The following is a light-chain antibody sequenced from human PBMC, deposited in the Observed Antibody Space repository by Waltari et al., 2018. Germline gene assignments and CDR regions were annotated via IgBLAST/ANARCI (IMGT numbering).Light chain of an antibody. CDR2: WAS. V-gene: IGKV4-1*01. J-gene: IGKJ1*01. CDR3: QQYYTNPRT. Sequence: DIVMTQSPDSLAVSLGERATINCKSNQRVLYSSNNKNYVAWYQQKAGQPPKLLIYWASTRQSGVPDRFSGSGSGTDFTLTISSLQAEDVAVYHCQQYYTNPRTFGQGTKVEIK. CDR1: QRVLYSSNNKNY.